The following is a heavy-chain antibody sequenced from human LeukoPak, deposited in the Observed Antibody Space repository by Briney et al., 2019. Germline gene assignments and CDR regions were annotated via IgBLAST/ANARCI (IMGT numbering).Heavy chain of an antibody. D-gene: IGHD6-13*01. V-gene: IGHV4-39*01. CDR3: ARRGLAAAGTNFDS. CDR1: GGSVSSSNYY. CDR2: IHNIETT. J-gene: IGHJ4*02. Sequence: PSETLSLTCNVSGGSVSSSNYYWGWFRQPPGKRLEWIGSIHNIETTYYNPSLKSRVTITADTSENQLSLNVISVTAADTAVYFCARRGLAAAGTNFDSWGQGTLVTVSS.